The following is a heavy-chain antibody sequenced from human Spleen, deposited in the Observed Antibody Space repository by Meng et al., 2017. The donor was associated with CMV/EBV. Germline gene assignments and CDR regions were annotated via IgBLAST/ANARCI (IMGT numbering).Heavy chain of an antibody. CDR3: ARGRHYPDY. D-gene: IGHD1-26*01. CDR2: IKQDGSEK. Sequence: GGSRRLSCAASGFTFSSYWMSWVRQAPGKGREWVANIKQDGSEKYYVDSVKGRFTVSRDNAKNSLYLQMIGLRAADTAVYYCARGRHYPDYWGQGTLVTVSS. J-gene: IGHJ4*02. CDR1: GFTFSSYW. V-gene: IGHV3-7*01.